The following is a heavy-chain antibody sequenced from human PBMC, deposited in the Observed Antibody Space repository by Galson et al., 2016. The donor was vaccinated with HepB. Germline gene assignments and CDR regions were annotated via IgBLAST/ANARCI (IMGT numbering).Heavy chain of an antibody. J-gene: IGHJ4*02. V-gene: IGHV1-18*01. CDR3: ARDWEPETLEISDI. CDR1: GYTFITYG. CDR2: VSAKKPDT. D-gene: IGHD1-26*01. Sequence: SVKVSCKASGYTFITYGISWFRQAPGQGLEWMGWVSAKKPDTHYAQKFKGRVTMTTDTSTTTAYMELTRLTSDDTAVYYCARDWEPETLEISDIWGQGTLVTVS.